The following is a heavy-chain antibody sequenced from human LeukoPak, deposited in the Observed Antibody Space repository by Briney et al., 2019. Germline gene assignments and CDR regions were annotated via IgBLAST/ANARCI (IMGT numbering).Heavy chain of an antibody. CDR3: AELGITMIGGV. CDR1: GFKFSNYA. CDR2: ISYDGNLK. D-gene: IGHD3-10*02. J-gene: IGHJ6*04. Sequence: GGSLRLSCAASGFKFSNYAMHWVRQAPGKGLEWVAVISYDGNLKHYGDSVQGRFTISRDNAKNSLYLQMNSLRAEDTAVYYCAELGITMIGGVWGKGTTVTISS. V-gene: IGHV3-30*18.